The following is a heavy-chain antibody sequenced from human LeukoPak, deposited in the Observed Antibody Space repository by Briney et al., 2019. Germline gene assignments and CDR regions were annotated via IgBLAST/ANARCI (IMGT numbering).Heavy chain of an antibody. CDR1: GYTVTSYY. CDR2: LNPSGGSS. Sequence: ASVKVSCKASGYTVTSYYMHWVRQAPGQGLEWIAILNPSGGSSNYAQKFQGRATLTRATSTGTVYMELSSLRSEDTAAYYCASVYKHGMDVWGQGTTVIVSS. V-gene: IGHV1-46*01. CDR3: ASVYKHGMDV. D-gene: IGHD5-24*01. J-gene: IGHJ6*02.